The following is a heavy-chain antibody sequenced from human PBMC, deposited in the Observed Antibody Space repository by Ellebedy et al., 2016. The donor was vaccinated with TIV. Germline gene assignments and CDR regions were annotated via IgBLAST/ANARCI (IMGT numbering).Heavy chain of an antibody. J-gene: IGHJ3*01. CDR3: ARDPVGVGPAFDV. V-gene: IGHV3-33*08. D-gene: IGHD4-23*01. Sequence: GESLKISCAASGFTFNSYGLHWVRQSPGKGLEWVAVISNDERTQYYVDSVKGRFTISSDNSKDTLYLQMNSLRAEDTAIYYCARDPVGVGPAFDVWGQGTMVTVSS. CDR2: ISNDERTQ. CDR1: GFTFNSYG.